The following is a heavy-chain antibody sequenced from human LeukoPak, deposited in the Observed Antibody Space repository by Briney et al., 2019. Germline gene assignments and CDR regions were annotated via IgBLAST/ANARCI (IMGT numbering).Heavy chain of an antibody. V-gene: IGHV4-34*01. J-gene: IGHJ3*02. CDR3: ARGDVYDWGAFDI. D-gene: IGHD5/OR15-5a*01. CDR2: INHSGST. Sequence: SETLSLTCAVYGGSFSGYYWSWIRQPPGKGLEWIGKINHSGSTNYNPSLKSRVTISVDTSKNQFSLKLSSVTAADTAVYYCARGDVYDWGAFDIWGQGTRVTVSS. CDR1: GGSFSGYY.